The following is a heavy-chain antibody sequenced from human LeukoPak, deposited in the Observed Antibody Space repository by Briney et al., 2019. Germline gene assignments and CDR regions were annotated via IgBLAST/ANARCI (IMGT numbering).Heavy chain of an antibody. Sequence: SENLSLTCTVSGGSISSSSYYWGWIRQPPGKELEWIGSIYYSGSTYYNPSLKSRVTISVDTSKNQFSLKLSSVTAADTAVYYCATVYYDYVWGSYRFDYWGQGTLVTVSS. CDR1: GGSISSSSYY. V-gene: IGHV4-39*01. J-gene: IGHJ4*02. CDR3: ATVYYDYVWGSYRFDY. CDR2: IYYSGST. D-gene: IGHD3-16*02.